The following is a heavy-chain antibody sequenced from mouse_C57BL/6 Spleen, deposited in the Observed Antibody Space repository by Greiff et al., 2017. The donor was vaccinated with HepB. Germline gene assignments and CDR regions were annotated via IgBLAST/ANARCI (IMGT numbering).Heavy chain of an antibody. V-gene: IGHV1-54*01. CDR1: GYAFTNYL. CDR2: INPGSGGT. Sequence: VKLQESGAELVRPGTSVKVSCKASGYAFTNYLIEWVKQRPGQGLEWIGVINPGSGGTNYNEKFKGKATLTVDKSSSTAYMLLSSLTSEDSAVYFCAAFSFDYWGQGTTLTVSS. CDR3: AAFSFDY. J-gene: IGHJ2*01.